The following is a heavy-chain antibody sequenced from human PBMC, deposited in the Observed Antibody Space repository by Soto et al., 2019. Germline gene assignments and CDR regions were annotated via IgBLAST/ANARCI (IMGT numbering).Heavy chain of an antibody. CDR3: ARPISGYYGMDV. D-gene: IGHD1-26*01. V-gene: IGHV1-46*01. J-gene: IGHJ6*02. CDR1: GYTFTSYY. Sequence: ASVKVSCKGSGYTFTSYYMHWVRQAPGQGLEWMGIINPSGGSTSYAQKFQGRVTMTRDTSTSTVYMELSSLRSEDTAVYYCARPISGYYGMDVWGQGTTVTVSS. CDR2: INPSGGST.